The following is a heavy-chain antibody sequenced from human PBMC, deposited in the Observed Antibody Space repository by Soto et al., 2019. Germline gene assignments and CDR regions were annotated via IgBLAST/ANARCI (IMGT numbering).Heavy chain of an antibody. CDR1: GYTFGGYG. CDR3: ARFRGAGGDCGYTGG. V-gene: IGHV1-3*01. Sequence: ASVKVSCKASGYTFGGYGIYWMRQAPGQRLEWMGWINAGNGNTKYSQKFQGKVTITRDTPATTVYMEVRTLRYEDTGVYFCARFRGAGGDCGYTGGWGKGATVTVSS. J-gene: IGHJ6*03. CDR2: INAGNGNT. D-gene: IGHD2-21*02.